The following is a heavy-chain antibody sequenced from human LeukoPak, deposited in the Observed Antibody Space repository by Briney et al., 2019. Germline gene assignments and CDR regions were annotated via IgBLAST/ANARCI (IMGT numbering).Heavy chain of an antibody. V-gene: IGHV3-21*01. CDR1: GFTFSSYS. CDR2: ISSSSSYI. Sequence: GGSLRLSCAASGFTFSSYSMNWVRQAPGKGLEWVSSISSSSSYIYYADLVKGRFTISRDNAKNSLYLQMNSLRAEDTAVYYCARDFRLSGDNYWGQGTLVTVSS. CDR3: ARDFRLSGDNY. J-gene: IGHJ4*02. D-gene: IGHD2-21*01.